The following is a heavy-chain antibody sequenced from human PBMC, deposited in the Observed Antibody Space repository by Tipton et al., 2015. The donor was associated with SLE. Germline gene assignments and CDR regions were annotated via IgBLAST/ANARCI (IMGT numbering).Heavy chain of an antibody. V-gene: IGHV4-39*07. D-gene: IGHD1-26*01. CDR3: AREKSGSSIDY. CDR2: VYYSGST. CDR1: GGSISSSSYY. J-gene: IGHJ4*02. Sequence: TLSLTCTVSGGSISSSSYYWGRIRQPPGKGLEWIGSVYYSGSTYYNPSLKSQVTISVDTSKNQFSLKLSSVTAADTAMYYCAREKSGSSIDYWGQGTLVTVSS.